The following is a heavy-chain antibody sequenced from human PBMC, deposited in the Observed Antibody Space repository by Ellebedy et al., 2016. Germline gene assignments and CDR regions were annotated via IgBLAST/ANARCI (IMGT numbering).Heavy chain of an antibody. V-gene: IGHV5-10-1*01. CDR2: IDPSDSYT. CDR3: ARSVGSENYYYYGMDV. J-gene: IGHJ6*02. CDR1: GYSFTSYW. Sequence: GESLKISCKGSGYSFTSYWISWVRQMPGKGLEWMGRIDPSDSYTNYSPSFQGHVTISADKSISTAYLQWSSLKASDTAMYYCARSVGSENYYYYGMDVWGQGTTVTVSS. D-gene: IGHD1-14*01.